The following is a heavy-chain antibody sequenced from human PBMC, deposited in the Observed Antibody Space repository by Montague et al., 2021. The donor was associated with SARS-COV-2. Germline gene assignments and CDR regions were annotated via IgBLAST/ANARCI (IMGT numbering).Heavy chain of an antibody. D-gene: IGHD2-2*01. CDR2: ISYDGSNK. CDR3: ARGRYCSSTSCYGYYYGMDV. Sequence: SRRLSCAASGFTFSSYAMHWVRQAPGKGLEWVAVISYDGSNKYYADSVKGRFTISRDNSKNTLYLQMNSLRAEDTAVYYCARGRYCSSTSCYGYYYGMDVWGQGTTVTVSS. CDR1: GFTFSSYA. J-gene: IGHJ6*02. V-gene: IGHV3-30*04.